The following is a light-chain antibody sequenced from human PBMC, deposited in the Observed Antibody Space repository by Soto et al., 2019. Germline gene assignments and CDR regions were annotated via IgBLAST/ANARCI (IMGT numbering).Light chain of an antibody. J-gene: IGLJ3*02. CDR1: SSNIGAGYD. V-gene: IGLV1-40*01. Sequence: QSVLTQPPSVSGAPGQRVTISCTGSSSNIGAGYDVHWYQQLPGTAPKLLIYGNSNRPSGVPDRFSGSKSGTSASLAITGLQAEDEADYYCQSYGSSLGVQVFGGGTKLTVL. CDR3: QSYGSSLGVQV. CDR2: GNS.